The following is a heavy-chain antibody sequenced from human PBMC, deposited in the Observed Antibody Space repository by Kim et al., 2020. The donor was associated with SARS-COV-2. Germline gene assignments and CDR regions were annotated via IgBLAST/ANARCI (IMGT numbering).Heavy chain of an antibody. J-gene: IGHJ4*02. CDR2: INAGNGNT. CDR3: ARLGDSSGYYDLRGFDY. Sequence: ASVKVSCKASGYTFTSYAMHWVRQAPGQRLEWMGWINAGNGNTKYSQKSQGRVTITRDTSASTAYMELSSLRSEDTAVYYCARLGDSSGYYDLRGFDYWGQGTLVTVSS. CDR1: GYTFTSYA. V-gene: IGHV1-3*01. D-gene: IGHD3-22*01.